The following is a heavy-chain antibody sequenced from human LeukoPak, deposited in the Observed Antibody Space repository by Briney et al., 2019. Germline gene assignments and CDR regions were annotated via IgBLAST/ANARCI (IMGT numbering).Heavy chain of an antibody. Sequence: ASVKVSSKASAYSCTTNCWTWGGHAPGQGLEWMGWINPYNGNTNYAQKLQGRVTITTGTSTSTAYMDLRSQCCAIPGVYLCARERSGFCFSNWGQGTLVTVSS. CDR3: ARERSGFCFSN. CDR1: AYSCTTNC. CDR2: INPYNGNT. J-gene: IGHJ4*02. V-gene: IGHV1-18*04. D-gene: IGHD6-19*01.